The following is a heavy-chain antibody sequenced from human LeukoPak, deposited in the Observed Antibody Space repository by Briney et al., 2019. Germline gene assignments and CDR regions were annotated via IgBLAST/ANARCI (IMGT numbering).Heavy chain of an antibody. CDR1: GFTFSGSA. J-gene: IGHJ4*02. V-gene: IGHV3-73*01. D-gene: IGHD2-15*01. CDR3: TRHQVEGFDY. Sequence: GGSLRLSCAASGFTFSGSAMHWVRQASGKGLEWVGRIRSKANSYATAYAASVKGRFTISRDDSKNTAYLQTNSLKTEDTAVYYCTRHQVEGFDYWGQGTLVTVSS. CDR2: IRSKANSYAT.